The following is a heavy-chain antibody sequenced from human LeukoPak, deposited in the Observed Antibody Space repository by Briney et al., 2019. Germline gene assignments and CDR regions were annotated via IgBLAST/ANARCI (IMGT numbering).Heavy chain of an antibody. Sequence: SETLSLTCSVSGGSISSGDYYWSWIRQPPGKGLEWIGYIYYSGSTYYNPSLKSRVTISVDTSKNQFSLKLSSVTAADTAVYYCAHYDSSGYILSGYFDLWGRGTLVTVSS. CDR3: AHYDSSGYILSGYFDL. D-gene: IGHD3-22*01. CDR1: GGSISSGDYY. CDR2: IYYSGST. J-gene: IGHJ2*01. V-gene: IGHV4-30-4*01.